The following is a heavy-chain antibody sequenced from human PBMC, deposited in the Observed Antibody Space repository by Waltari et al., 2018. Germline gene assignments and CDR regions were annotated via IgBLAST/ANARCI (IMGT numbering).Heavy chain of an antibody. CDR2: IIPILGIA. CDR3: ARETFRGRGDY. V-gene: IGHV1-69*04. D-gene: IGHD5-12*01. J-gene: IGHJ4*02. CDR1: GGTFSSYA. Sequence: QVQLVQSGAEVKKPGSSVKVSCKASGGTFSSYAISWVRQAPGQGLEWMGRIIPILGIANYAQKCQGRVTITADKSTSTAYMELSSLRSEDTAVYYCARETFRGRGDYWGQGTLVTVSS.